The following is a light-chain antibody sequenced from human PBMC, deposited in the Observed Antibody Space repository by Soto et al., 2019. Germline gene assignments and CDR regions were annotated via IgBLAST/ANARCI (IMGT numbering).Light chain of an antibody. CDR2: EVS. J-gene: IGLJ2*01. CDR1: SSDIGGYKS. V-gene: IGLV2-14*01. Sequence: QSVLTQSASVSGSPGQSITISCTGTSSDIGGYKSVSWYQQHPGKAPKLMIYEVSNRPSGVSNRFSGSKSGNTASLTISGLQAEDEADYYCSSYTSSSTVVFGGGTKLTVL. CDR3: SSYTSSSTVV.